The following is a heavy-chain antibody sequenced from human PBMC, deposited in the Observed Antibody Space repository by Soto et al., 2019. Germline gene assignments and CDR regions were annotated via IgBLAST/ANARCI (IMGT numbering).Heavy chain of an antibody. D-gene: IGHD3-22*01. J-gene: IGHJ6*02. Sequence: EVHLVESGGGLVQPGGSLRLSCAASGFTFSSYWMTWVRQAPGKGLEWVASIKLDGSEKYYVDSVKGRFTISRDNAKNSLYLQMNSLRAEDTAVYYCARDSSGYDYYYYGMDVWGQGTTVTVSS. V-gene: IGHV3-7*03. CDR3: ARDSSGYDYYYYGMDV. CDR1: GFTFSSYW. CDR2: IKLDGSEK.